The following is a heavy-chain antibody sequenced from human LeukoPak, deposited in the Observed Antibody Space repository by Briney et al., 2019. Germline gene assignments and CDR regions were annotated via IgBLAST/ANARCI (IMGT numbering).Heavy chain of an antibody. Sequence: SETLSLTCTVSGGSISSYYWNWIRQPPGKGLEWIGYIYYSGSTNYNPSLKSRVTISVDTSKNQFSLNLTSVTAADTAVYYCARVDPSYCSSTSCYPDYWGQGTLVTVSS. D-gene: IGHD2-2*01. V-gene: IGHV4-59*01. J-gene: IGHJ4*02. CDR2: IYYSGST. CDR1: GGSISSYY. CDR3: ARVDPSYCSSTSCYPDY.